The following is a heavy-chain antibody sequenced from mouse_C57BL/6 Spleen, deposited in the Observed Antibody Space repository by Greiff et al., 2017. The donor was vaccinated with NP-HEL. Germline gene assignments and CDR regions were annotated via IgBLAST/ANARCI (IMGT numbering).Heavy chain of an antibody. D-gene: IGHD1-1*01. CDR2: IRNKANGYTT. CDR3: ARGYGFAY. V-gene: IGHV7-3*01. CDR1: GFTFTDYY. J-gene: IGHJ3*01. Sequence: EVKLMESGGGLVQPGGSLSLSCAASGFTFTDYYMSWVRQPPGKALEWLGFIRNKANGYTTEYSASVKGRFTISRDNSQSILYLQMNALRAEDSATYYCARGYGFAYWGQGTLVTVSA.